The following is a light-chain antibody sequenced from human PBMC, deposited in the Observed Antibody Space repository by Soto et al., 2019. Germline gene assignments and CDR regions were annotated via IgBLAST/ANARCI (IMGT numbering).Light chain of an antibody. V-gene: IGKV3-11*01. Sequence: EIVLTQSPASLSLSLGERATLSCRASQSVDSDLVWYQQKPGPAPRLLIFGASNRATGIPARFSGSGSGTDVTLTINSLGTEDVAVYYCQQRDSWTITFGQGTRLEIK. CDR1: QSVDSD. CDR3: QQRDSWTIT. CDR2: GAS. J-gene: IGKJ5*01.